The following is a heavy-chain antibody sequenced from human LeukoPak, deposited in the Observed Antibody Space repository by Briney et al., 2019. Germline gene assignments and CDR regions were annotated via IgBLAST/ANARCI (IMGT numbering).Heavy chain of an antibody. CDR1: GFTFSSYA. CDR3: AKGRGYIVVVTGDYFDY. CDR2: IRGSGGST. V-gene: IGHV3-23*01. J-gene: IGHJ4*02. Sequence: PGGALILCFAASGFTFSSYAMSSVPQAPGKGLEWVSAIRGSGGSTSYADAVKGRFTISRDNSKNTLYLQMNSLRAEDTAVYYCAKGRGYIVVVTGDYFDYWGQGTLVTVSS. D-gene: IGHD2-21*02.